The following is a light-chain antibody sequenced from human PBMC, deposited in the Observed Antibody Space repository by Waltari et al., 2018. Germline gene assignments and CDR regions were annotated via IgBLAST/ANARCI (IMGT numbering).Light chain of an antibody. J-gene: IGKJ1*01. CDR3: QQHYSSPPT. Sequence: DIVMTQSPDSLAVSLGERATINCKSSQSVLYNSNNKNHLAWYQQKPGQPPKLLIYWASTRESGVPDRFSGSGSGTDSTLTITSLQAEDVAVYYCQQHYSSPPTFGQGTKVEIK. V-gene: IGKV4-1*01. CDR2: WAS. CDR1: QSVLYNSNNKNH.